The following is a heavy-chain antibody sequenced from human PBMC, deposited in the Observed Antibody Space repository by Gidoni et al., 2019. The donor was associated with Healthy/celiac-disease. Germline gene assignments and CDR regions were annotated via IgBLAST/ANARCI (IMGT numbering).Heavy chain of an antibody. J-gene: IGHJ4*02. D-gene: IGHD5-12*01. CDR1: GFTFSSYA. CDR2: ISYDGSNK. V-gene: IGHV3-30-3*01. Sequence: QVQLVESGGGVVQPGRSLRLSCAASGFTFSSYAMHGVRQAPGKGLEGVAVISYDGSNKYYADSVKGRFTISRDNSKNTLYLQMNSLRAEDTAVYYCARDKGSGYTGPLDYWGQGTLVTVSS. CDR3: ARDKGSGYTGPLDY.